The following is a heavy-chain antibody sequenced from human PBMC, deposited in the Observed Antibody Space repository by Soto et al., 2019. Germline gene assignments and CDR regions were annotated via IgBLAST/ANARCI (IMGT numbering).Heavy chain of an antibody. CDR1: GFTFSSYG. Sequence: PGGSLRLSCAASGFTFSSYGMHWVRQAPGKGLEWVAVIWYDGSNKYYADSVKGRFTISRDNSKNTLYLQMNSLRAEDTAVYYCAKEGVTDYYDSSGSSSDFDYWGQGTLVTVSS. J-gene: IGHJ4*02. D-gene: IGHD3-22*01. CDR2: IWYDGSNK. V-gene: IGHV3-30*02. CDR3: AKEGVTDYYDSSGSSSDFDY.